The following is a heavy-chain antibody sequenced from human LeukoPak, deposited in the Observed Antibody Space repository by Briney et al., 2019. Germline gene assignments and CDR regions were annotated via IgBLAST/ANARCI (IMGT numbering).Heavy chain of an antibody. V-gene: IGHV3-11*01. Sequence: GGSLRLPCAASGFTFSSYAMSWLRQAPGKGLEWISYITNSGSDIEYADSVKGRFTISWDNAKKSLYLEMNTLRAEDTAIYYCACPYRSRFDYWGQGTLVTVSS. D-gene: IGHD6-13*01. CDR3: ACPYRSRFDY. CDR1: GFTFSSYA. J-gene: IGHJ4*02. CDR2: ITNSGSDI.